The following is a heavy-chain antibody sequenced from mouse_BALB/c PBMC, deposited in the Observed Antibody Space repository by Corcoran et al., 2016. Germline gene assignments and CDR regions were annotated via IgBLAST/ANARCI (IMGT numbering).Heavy chain of an antibody. J-gene: IGHJ4*01. V-gene: IGHV5-17*01. CDR2: ISRSRSTI. D-gene: IGHD1-3*01. CDR3: ASSVAGARPFDY. Sequence: EVQLVESGGGLVQPGGSLRLSCAASGFTFSSYSMNWVRQAPGKGREWVSYISRSRSTIYYADSVKGRFTSSRDNAKNSLYLQMNSLRAEDTAVYYCASSVAGARPFDYWGQGTLVTVSS. CDR1: GFTFSSYS.